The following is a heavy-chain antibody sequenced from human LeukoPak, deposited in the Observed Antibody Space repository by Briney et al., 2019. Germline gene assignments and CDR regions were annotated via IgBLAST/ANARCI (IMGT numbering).Heavy chain of an antibody. Sequence: GASVKVSCKASGYTFTSYYMHWVRQAPGQGLEWMGIINPSGGSTSYAQKFQGRVTMTRDTSTSTIYMELGSLRSEDTAVYYCARGRSIVVVPAAMRGLDYWGQGTLVTVSS. CDR1: GYTFTSYY. CDR3: ARGRSIVVVPAAMRGLDY. CDR2: INPSGGST. J-gene: IGHJ4*02. V-gene: IGHV1-46*01. D-gene: IGHD2-2*01.